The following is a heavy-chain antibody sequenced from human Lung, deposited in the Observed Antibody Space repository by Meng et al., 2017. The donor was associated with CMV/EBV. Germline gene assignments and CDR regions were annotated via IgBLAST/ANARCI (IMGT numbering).Heavy chain of an antibody. CDR1: GGSISSYY. J-gene: IGHJ5*02. Sequence: SETLSHXCTVSGGSISSYYWSWIRQPPGKGLEWIGYIYYSGSTNYNPSLKSRVTISVDTSKNQFSLKLSSVTAADTAVCYCARESVYSSGWNWFDPWGQGTLVTSPQ. CDR3: ARESVYSSGWNWFDP. V-gene: IGHV4-59*01. CDR2: IYYSGST. D-gene: IGHD6-19*01.